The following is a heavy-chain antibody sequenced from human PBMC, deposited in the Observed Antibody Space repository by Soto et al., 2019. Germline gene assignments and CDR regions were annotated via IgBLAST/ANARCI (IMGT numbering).Heavy chain of an antibody. Sequence: ASVKVSCKVSGYTLTELSMHWVRQAPGKGLEWIGGIDPEGGETIYAQKFQERVTITRDISTSTAYMELSSLRSEDTAVYYCAADYYYDILTGYYPSPRYWGQGTLVTVSS. CDR2: IDPEGGET. CDR1: GYTLTELS. D-gene: IGHD3-9*01. CDR3: AADYYYDILTGYYPSPRY. V-gene: IGHV1-24*01. J-gene: IGHJ4*02.